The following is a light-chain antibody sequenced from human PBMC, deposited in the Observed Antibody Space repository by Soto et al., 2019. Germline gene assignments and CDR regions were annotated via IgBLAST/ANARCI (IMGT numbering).Light chain of an antibody. J-gene: IGKJ1*01. CDR3: XXSYSSPET. CDR1: QSIDXY. V-gene: IGKV1-39*01. Sequence: DIQMTQSPSSLSASVGDRVTITCRASQSIDXYLNWYQQKPGKAPNLLIYAASTLLXGVPSRFSGRGSGTHXXXXXXXXXXEDFATYYCXXSYSSPETFGQGTKVEIK. CDR2: AAS.